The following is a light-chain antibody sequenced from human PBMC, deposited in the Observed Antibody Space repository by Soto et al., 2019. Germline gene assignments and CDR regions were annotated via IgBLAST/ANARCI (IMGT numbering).Light chain of an antibody. CDR3: MQALQTWT. J-gene: IGKJ1*01. CDR2: FGS. CDR1: QSLLHSNGYNY. Sequence: DIVMTQSPLSLPVTPGEPASISCRSSQSLLHSNGYNYLDWYLQKPGQSPQLLIYFGSNRASGVPDRFSCSGSGTDFTLKISRVEAEDVGVYYCMQALQTWTFGQGTKVEIK. V-gene: IGKV2-28*01.